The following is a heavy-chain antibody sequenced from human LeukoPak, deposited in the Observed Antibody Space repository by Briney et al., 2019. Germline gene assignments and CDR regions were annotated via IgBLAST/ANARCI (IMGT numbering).Heavy chain of an antibody. Sequence: PGGSLRLSCAAPGFSFSGYWMSWVRQAPGKGLGWVANIKKDGSETHYLDSVKGRFTISRDSSKNTLYLQMSSLRAEDTAVYYCARGPYCSGGTCFSLGEFDPWGQGTLVTVSS. CDR2: IKKDGSET. CDR3: ARGPYCSGGTCFSLGEFDP. V-gene: IGHV3-7*03. J-gene: IGHJ5*02. D-gene: IGHD2-15*01. CDR1: GFSFSGYW.